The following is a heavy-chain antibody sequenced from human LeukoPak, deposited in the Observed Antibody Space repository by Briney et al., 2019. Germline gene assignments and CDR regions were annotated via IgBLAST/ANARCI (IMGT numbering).Heavy chain of an antibody. Sequence: ASVKVSCKASGYTFTGYYMHWVRQDPGQGLEWIGWINPNSGGTNYAQKFQGRVTMTRDTSISTAYMELSRLRSDDTAVYYCARDQDDILTGYYTAPTGYWGQGTLVTVSS. D-gene: IGHD3-9*01. V-gene: IGHV1-2*02. CDR3: ARDQDDILTGYYTAPTGY. J-gene: IGHJ4*02. CDR2: INPNSGGT. CDR1: GYTFTGYY.